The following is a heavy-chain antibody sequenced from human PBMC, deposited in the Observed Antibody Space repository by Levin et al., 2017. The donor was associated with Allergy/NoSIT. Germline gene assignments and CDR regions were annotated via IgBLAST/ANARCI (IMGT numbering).Heavy chain of an antibody. Sequence: SQTLSLTCTVSGGSISLINYCWGWIRQPPGKGLEWIGSIYCSGSTYYNPSLKSRVTISADTSKSQFSLKLSSVTAADTAIYYCARGGTKWLQLSHFDYWGQGTLVTVSS. V-gene: IGHV4-39*01. CDR1: GGSISLINYC. CDR2: IYCSGST. CDR3: ARGGTKWLQLSHFDY. J-gene: IGHJ4*02. D-gene: IGHD5-24*01.